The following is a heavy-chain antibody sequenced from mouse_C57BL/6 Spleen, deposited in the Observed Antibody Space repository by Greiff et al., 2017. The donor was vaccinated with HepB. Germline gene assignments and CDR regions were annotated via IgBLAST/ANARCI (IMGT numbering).Heavy chain of an antibody. J-gene: IGHJ1*03. CDR2: IYPGDGDT. CDR3: AHDGYHGYFDV. Sequence: VQLQQSGPELVKPGASVKISCKASGYAFSSSWMNWVKQRPGKGLEWIGRIYPGDGDTNYNGKFKGKATLTADKSSSTAYMQLSSLTSEDSAVYFGAHDGYHGYFDVWGTGTTVTVSS. D-gene: IGHD2-3*01. V-gene: IGHV1-82*01. CDR1: GYAFSSSW.